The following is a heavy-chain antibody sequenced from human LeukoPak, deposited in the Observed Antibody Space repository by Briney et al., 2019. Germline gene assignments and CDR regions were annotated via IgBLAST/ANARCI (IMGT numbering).Heavy chain of an antibody. V-gene: IGHV4-59*12. J-gene: IGHJ4*02. Sequence: SETLSLTCTVSGGSISGYYWSWIRQAPGKGLEWIGYIHYSGGTNYNPSLMSRATMSVDTSKNQLSLKLSSVTAADTAVYHCARVGEWNGLVYWGQGTLVTVSS. CDR3: ARVGEWNGLVY. CDR1: GGSISGYY. D-gene: IGHD3-10*01. CDR2: IHYSGGT.